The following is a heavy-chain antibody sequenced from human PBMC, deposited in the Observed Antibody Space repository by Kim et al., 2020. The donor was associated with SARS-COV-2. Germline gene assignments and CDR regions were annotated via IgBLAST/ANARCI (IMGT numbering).Heavy chain of an antibody. CDR3: ARHLHAAAGA. Sequence: SETLSLTCTVSGGSISSSSYYWGWIRQPPGKGLEWIGSIYYSGSTYYNPSLKSRVTISVDTSKNQFSLKLSSVTAADTAVYYCARHLHAAAGAWGQGTLVTVSS. J-gene: IGHJ4*02. V-gene: IGHV4-39*01. D-gene: IGHD6-25*01. CDR1: GGSISSSSYY. CDR2: IYYSGST.